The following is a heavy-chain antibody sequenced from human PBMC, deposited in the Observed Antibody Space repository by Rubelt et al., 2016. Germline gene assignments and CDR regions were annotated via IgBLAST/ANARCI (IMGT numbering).Heavy chain of an antibody. CDR3: ANYDFWSGYGYFQH. J-gene: IGHJ1*01. CDR1: GFTFSSYA. V-gene: IGHV3-23*01. CDR2: ISSAGNSA. Sequence: EVQLLESGGGLVQPGGSLRLSCAASGFTFSSYAMSWVRQAPGKGLEWVSAISSAGNSAYSADTVKGRVTMNRDNSKNTLYLQMNSLRAEDTALYYCANYDFWSGYGYFQHWGQGTLVTVSS. D-gene: IGHD3-3*01.